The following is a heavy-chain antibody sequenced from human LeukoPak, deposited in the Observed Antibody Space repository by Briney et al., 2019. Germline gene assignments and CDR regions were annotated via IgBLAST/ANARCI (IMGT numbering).Heavy chain of an antibody. Sequence: GGSLRLSCAASGFTFSSYAMSWFRQAPGKGLEWVSVISGSGGSTYYADSVKGRFTISRDNSKNTLYLQMNSLRAEDTAVYYCAKGLRGGQMDYFDYWGQGALVTVSS. CDR1: GFTFSSYA. CDR2: ISGSGGST. V-gene: IGHV3-23*01. D-gene: IGHD2-15*01. J-gene: IGHJ4*02. CDR3: AKGLRGGQMDYFDY.